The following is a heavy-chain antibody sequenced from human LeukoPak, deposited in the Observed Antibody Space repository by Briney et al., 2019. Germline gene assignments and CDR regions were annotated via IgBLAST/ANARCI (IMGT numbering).Heavy chain of an antibody. CDR3: ARGGDILTGYTFDY. CDR2: IIPIFGTA. J-gene: IGHJ4*02. V-gene: IGHV1-69*01. Sequence: RSSVKVSCKASGGTFSSYAISWVRQAPGQGLEWMGGIIPIFGTANYAQKFQGRVTITADESTSTAYMELSSLRSEDTAVYYCARGGDILTGYTFDYWGQGTLVTVSS. CDR1: GGTFSSYA. D-gene: IGHD3-9*01.